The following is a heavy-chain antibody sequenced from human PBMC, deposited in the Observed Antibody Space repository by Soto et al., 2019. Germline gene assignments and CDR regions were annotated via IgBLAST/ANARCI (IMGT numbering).Heavy chain of an antibody. CDR3: ARQMTTVTTVDY. V-gene: IGHV4-30-2*01. D-gene: IGHD4-17*01. J-gene: IGHJ4*02. Sequence: PSETLSLTCTVSGGSISSGGYSWSWIRQPPGKGLECIGYIYHSGSTYYNPSLKSRVTISVDRSKNQFSLKLSSVTAADTAVYYCARQMTTVTTVDYWGQGTLVTVSS. CDR2: IYHSGST. CDR1: GGSISSGGYS.